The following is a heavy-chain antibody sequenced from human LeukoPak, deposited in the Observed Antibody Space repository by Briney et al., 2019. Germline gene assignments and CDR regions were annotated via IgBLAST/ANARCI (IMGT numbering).Heavy chain of an antibody. Sequence: PSETLSLTCTVSGVSISSYYWSWIRQPPGKGLEWIGYIYYSGSTNYNPSLKSRVTISVDTSKNQFSLKLSSVTAADTAVYYCARLTRYFDYWGQGTLVTVSS. CDR1: GVSISSYY. CDR3: ARLTRYFDY. D-gene: IGHD4-11*01. CDR2: IYYSGST. J-gene: IGHJ4*02. V-gene: IGHV4-59*01.